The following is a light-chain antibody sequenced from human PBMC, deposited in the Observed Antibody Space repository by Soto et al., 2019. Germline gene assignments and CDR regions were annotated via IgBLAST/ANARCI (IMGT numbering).Light chain of an antibody. CDR2: DAS. CDR3: QQYDNLPSIT. J-gene: IGKJ5*01. V-gene: IGKV1-33*01. CDR1: QDISNY. Sequence: DIQMTQSPSSLSASVGDRVTITCQASQDISNYLNWYQQKPGKAPKLLIYDASNLETGVPSRFSGSGSGTDFTFTISSLQHEDIATYYCQQYDNLPSITCGQGTRLEIK.